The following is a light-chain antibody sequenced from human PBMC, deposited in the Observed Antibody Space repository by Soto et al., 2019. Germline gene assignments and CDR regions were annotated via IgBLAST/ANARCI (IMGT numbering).Light chain of an antibody. J-gene: IGLJ1*01. CDR3: QSYDRSLSGSYV. Sequence: QSALTQPPSVSGSPGQSVTISCTGINNDVGGYNRVSWYHQPPGTAPKLMIYEVSNRPSGVPNRFSGSRSGDTASLTISGLQAEDEADYYCQSYDRSLSGSYVFGTGTELTVL. V-gene: IGLV2-18*02. CDR1: NNDVGGYNR. CDR2: EVS.